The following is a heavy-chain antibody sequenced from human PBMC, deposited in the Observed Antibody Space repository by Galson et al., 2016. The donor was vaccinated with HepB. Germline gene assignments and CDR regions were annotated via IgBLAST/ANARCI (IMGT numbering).Heavy chain of an antibody. V-gene: IGHV3-23*01. CDR3: AAYPQSLITTPVEC. CDR1: GFTFSSYT. D-gene: IGHD4-23*01. Sequence: SLRLSCAGSGFTFSSYTLMWVRQGPGKGLDWVSFISGSGGRTNYADSVRGRFTISRDNSKNMVSLQMHGLRVEDTAMYFCAAYPQSLITTPVECWGHGTLVTVYS. CDR2: ISGSGGRT. J-gene: IGHJ4*01.